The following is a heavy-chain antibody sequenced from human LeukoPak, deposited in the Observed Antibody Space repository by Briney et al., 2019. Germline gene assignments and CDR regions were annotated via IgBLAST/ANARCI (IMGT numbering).Heavy chain of an antibody. CDR3: ARSRIIEYGMDV. D-gene: IGHD3-10*01. CDR1: GGSISSYY. CDR2: IYYSGST. Sequence: SETLSLTCTVSGGSISSYYWSWIRQPPGKGLEWIGYIYYSGSTNYNPSLKSRVTMSVDTSKNQFSLKLSPVTAADTAVYYCARSRIIEYGMDVWGQGTTVTVSS. J-gene: IGHJ6*02. V-gene: IGHV4-59*08.